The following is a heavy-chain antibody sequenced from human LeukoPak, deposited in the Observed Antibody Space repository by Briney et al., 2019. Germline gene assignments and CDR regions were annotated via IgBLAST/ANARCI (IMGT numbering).Heavy chain of an antibody. V-gene: IGHV4-59*01. J-gene: IGHJ4*02. CDR3: ARVDPDSSSTLEVFDY. CDR2: IYYSGST. Sequence: SETLSLTCTVSGVSISSYYWSWIRQPPGKGLGWIGYIYYSGSTNYNPSLKSRVTISVDTSKNQFSLKLSSVTAADTAVYYCARVDPDSSSTLEVFDYWGQGTLVTVSS. D-gene: IGHD6-6*01. CDR1: GVSISSYY.